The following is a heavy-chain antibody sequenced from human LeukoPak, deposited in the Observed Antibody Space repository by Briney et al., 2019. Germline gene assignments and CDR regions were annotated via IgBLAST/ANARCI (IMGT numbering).Heavy chain of an antibody. V-gene: IGHV3-30*18. CDR2: MSDDGSKK. CDR1: GFTFRNYG. Sequence: GGSLRLSCAASGFTFRNYGMHCLRQDPGKGLEWVAVMSDDGSKKYYADSVKGRFTISRDNSNNALYLQMNSLRAEDTAVYYCAKDRETTASGTFDYWGQGALVTVSS. D-gene: IGHD6-13*01. CDR3: AKDRETTASGTFDY. J-gene: IGHJ4*02.